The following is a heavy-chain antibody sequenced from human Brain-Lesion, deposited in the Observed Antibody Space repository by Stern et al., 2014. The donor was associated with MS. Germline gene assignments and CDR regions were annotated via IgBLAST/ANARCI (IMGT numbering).Heavy chain of an antibody. D-gene: IGHD1-26*01. V-gene: IGHV1-24*01. CDR1: GYTLTELS. CDR3: ATLSPGAGGNYYRHFDY. Sequence: VQLVESGAEVKKPGASVKVSCEVSGYTLTELSMHWVRQAPRTGLAWMGGFDLEDGETIYAQKFQGRVTMTEDTSTDTAYMELSSLRSEDTAVYYCATLSPGAGGNYYRHFDYWGQGTLVTVSS. CDR2: FDLEDGET. J-gene: IGHJ4*02.